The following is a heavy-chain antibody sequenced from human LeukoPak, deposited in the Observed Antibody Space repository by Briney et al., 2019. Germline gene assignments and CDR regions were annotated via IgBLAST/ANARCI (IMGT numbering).Heavy chain of an antibody. J-gene: IGHJ6*01. CDR2: INPNSGGT. V-gene: IGHV1-2*02. CDR1: GYTFSDYD. CDR3: AREWGPGYGPDYCSYGMKV. D-gene: IGHD3-16*01. Sequence: ASVRLSCKASGYTFSDYDMHWVRQAPGQGLEWMGWINPNSGGTNYAQKFQGRVTMTRDTSISTAYMELSRLRSDDTAVYYCAREWGPGYGPDYCSYGMKVWG.